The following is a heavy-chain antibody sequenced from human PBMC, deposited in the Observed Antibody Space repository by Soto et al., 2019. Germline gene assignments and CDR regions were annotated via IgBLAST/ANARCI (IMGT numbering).Heavy chain of an antibody. V-gene: IGHV3-23*01. Sequence: GGSLRLSCAASGFSFSSYAMTWVRQAPGKGLEWVSSTTDDGGRTFYADSVKGRFTISRDNSNNRLYLQMNSLRAEDTALYYCAKGGGFGTGAYYNVAYWGQGTLVTVSS. J-gene: IGHJ4*02. CDR3: AKGGGFGTGAYYNVAY. CDR1: GFSFSSYA. D-gene: IGHD3-10*01. CDR2: TTDDGGRT.